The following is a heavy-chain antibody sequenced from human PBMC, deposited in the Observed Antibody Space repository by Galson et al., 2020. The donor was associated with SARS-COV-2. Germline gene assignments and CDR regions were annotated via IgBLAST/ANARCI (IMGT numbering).Heavy chain of an antibody. Sequence: GESLKISCAASGFTFSSYAMSWVRQAPGKGLEWVLAISGSGGSTYYADSVKGRFTISRDNSKNTLYLQMNSLRAEDTAVYYCAKYLVEYDFWIGWYMDVWGKGTTVTVSS. CDR1: GFTFSSYA. D-gene: IGHD3-3*01. CDR3: AKYLVEYDFWIGWYMDV. CDR2: ISGSGGST. V-gene: IGHV3-23*01. J-gene: IGHJ6*03.